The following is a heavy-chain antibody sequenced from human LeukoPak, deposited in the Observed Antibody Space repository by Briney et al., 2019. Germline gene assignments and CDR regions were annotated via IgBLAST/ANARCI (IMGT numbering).Heavy chain of an antibody. Sequence: ASVKVSFKASGYTFTGYYMRWVRQAPGQGLQWMGRINPNSGGTNYAQKFQGRVTMTRDTSISTAYMELSRLRSDDTAVYYCARDERQWLDLDYWGQGTLVTVSS. D-gene: IGHD6-19*01. CDR1: GYTFTGYY. CDR2: INPNSGGT. J-gene: IGHJ4*02. V-gene: IGHV1-2*06. CDR3: ARDERQWLDLDY.